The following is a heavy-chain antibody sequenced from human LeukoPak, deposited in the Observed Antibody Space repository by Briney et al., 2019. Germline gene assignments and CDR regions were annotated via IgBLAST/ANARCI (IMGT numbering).Heavy chain of an antibody. Sequence: PSETLSLTCTVSGGSISSYYWSWIRQPPGKGLEWIGYIYTSGSTNYNPSLKSRVTISVDTSKNQFSLKLSSVTAADTAVYYCARQRGSSGYYYMDVWGQGTTVTVSS. CDR2: IYTSGST. D-gene: IGHD6-13*01. J-gene: IGHJ6*03. CDR1: GGSISSYY. V-gene: IGHV4-4*09. CDR3: ARQRGSSGYYYMDV.